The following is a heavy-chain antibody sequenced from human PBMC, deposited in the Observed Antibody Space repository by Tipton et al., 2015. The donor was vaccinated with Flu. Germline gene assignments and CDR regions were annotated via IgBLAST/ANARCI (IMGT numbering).Heavy chain of an antibody. D-gene: IGHD3-10*01. CDR3: ARGGYDYYGSGSYNGYFDL. J-gene: IGHJ2*01. CDR2: ISSSGSTI. CDR1: GFTFSSYE. V-gene: IGHV3-48*03. Sequence: SLRLSCAASGFTFSSYEMNWVRQAPGKGLEWVSYISSSGSTIYYADSVKGRFTISRDNAKNSLYLQMNSLRAEDTAVYYCARGGYDYYGSGSYNGYFDLWGRGTLVTASS.